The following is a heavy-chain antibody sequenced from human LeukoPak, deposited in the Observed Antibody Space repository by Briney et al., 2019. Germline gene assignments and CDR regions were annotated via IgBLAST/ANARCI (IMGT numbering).Heavy chain of an antibody. CDR2: ISACNGNT. Sequence: ASVKVSCKASGYTFTSYGISWVRQAPGQGLEWMGWISACNGNTNYAQKLQGRVTMTTDTSTSTAYMELRSLRSDDTAVYYRARFLTYYYDSSGRSVAFDIWGQGTMVTVSS. D-gene: IGHD3-22*01. CDR3: ARFLTYYYDSSGRSVAFDI. J-gene: IGHJ3*02. CDR1: GYTFTSYG. V-gene: IGHV1-18*01.